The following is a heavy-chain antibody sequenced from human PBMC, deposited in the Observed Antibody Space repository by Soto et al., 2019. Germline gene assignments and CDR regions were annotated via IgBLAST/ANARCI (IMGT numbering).Heavy chain of an antibody. V-gene: IGHV1-69*13. CDR2: IIPIFGTA. Sequence: SVKVSCKASGGTFGSYAISWVRQAPGHGLEWMGGIIPIFGTANYAQKFQGRVTITADESTSTAYMELSSLRSEDTAVYYCARGPVGATTYYYYGMDVWGQGTTVTVSS. D-gene: IGHD1-26*01. J-gene: IGHJ6*02. CDR3: ARGPVGATTYYYYGMDV. CDR1: GGTFGSYA.